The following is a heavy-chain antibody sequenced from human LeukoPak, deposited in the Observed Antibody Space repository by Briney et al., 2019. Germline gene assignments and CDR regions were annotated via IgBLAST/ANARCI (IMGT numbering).Heavy chain of an antibody. J-gene: IGHJ4*02. Sequence: SETLSLTCTVSGYSISSGYYWGWIRQPPGKGLEWIGSIYHSGSTYYNPSLKSRVTISVDTSKNQFSLKLSSVTAADTAVYYCARGGRWLQFSYWGQGTLVTVSS. V-gene: IGHV4-38-2*02. CDR2: IYHSGST. CDR1: GYSISSGYY. D-gene: IGHD5-24*01. CDR3: ARGGRWLQFSY.